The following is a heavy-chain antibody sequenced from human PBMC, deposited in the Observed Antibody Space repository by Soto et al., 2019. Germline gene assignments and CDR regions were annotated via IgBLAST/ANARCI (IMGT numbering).Heavy chain of an antibody. CDR1: GGSISSGGYS. CDR3: ARLDIAVAGKFSGYYFDY. Sequence: QLQLQESGSGLVKPSQTLSLTCAVSGGSISSGGYSRSWIRQPPGKGLEWIGYIYHSGSTYYNPSLKSRVTISVDRSKNQFSLKLSSVTAADTAVYYCARLDIAVAGKFSGYYFDYWGQGTLVTVSS. V-gene: IGHV4-30-2*01. J-gene: IGHJ4*02. CDR2: IYHSGST. D-gene: IGHD6-19*01.